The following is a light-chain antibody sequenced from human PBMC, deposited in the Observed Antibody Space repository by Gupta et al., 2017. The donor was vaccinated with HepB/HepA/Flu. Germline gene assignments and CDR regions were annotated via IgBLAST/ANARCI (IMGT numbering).Light chain of an antibody. CDR1: QSVLYSPDNKEY. CDR2: GAS. CDR3: HQYIVIPWT. J-gene: IGKJ1*01. V-gene: IGKV4-1*01. Sequence: DIVMTQSPDSLAVSLGERATINCKSSQSVLYSPDNKEYLDWYQQKPGQLPNLLFYGASTRESGVPNRFSARGSGKDSTLPTATRRVEDVAFVYCHQYIVIPWTSGQGPKVE.